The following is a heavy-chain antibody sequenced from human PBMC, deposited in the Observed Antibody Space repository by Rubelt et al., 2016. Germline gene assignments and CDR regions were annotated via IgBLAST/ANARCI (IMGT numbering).Heavy chain of an antibody. Sequence: QVQLQESGPGLVKPSETLSLTCSVFGGSISPYYWSWLRQPPGKGLEWIGYVYYSGSTNYNPSLTSRVTISVDTSKNQFFLMLSSVTAADTAVYYCAKYNRDSGWYVFDLWGQGTVVTVSS. V-gene: IGHV4-59*03. CDR1: GGSISPYY. D-gene: IGHD6-13*01. J-gene: IGHJ3*01. CDR3: AKYNRDSGWYVFDL. CDR2: VYYSGST.